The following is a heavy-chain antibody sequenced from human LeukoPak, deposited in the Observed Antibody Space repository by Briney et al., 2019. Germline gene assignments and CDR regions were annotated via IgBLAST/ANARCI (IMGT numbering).Heavy chain of an antibody. CDR2: IKQDGSEK. J-gene: IGHJ4*02. CDR1: GFTFSSYW. CDR3: ASLAPYCGGDCYSFDY. D-gene: IGHD2-21*02. Sequence: QSWGSLRLSCAASGFTFSSYWMSWVRQAPGKGLEWVANIKQDGSEKYYVDSVKGRFTISRDNAKNSLYLQINSLRAEDTAVYYCASLAPYCGGDCYSFDYWGQGTPVTVSS. V-gene: IGHV3-7*01.